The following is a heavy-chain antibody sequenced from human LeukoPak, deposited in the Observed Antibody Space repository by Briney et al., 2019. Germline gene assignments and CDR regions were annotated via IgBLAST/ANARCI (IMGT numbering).Heavy chain of an antibody. D-gene: IGHD2-8*01. CDR1: GGSISSSSYY. Sequence: SETLSLTCTVSGGSISSSSYYWGWIRQPPGKGLEWIGSIYYSGSTYYNPSLKSRVTISVDTSKNQFSLKLSSVTAADTAVYYCARGYCTNGVCSLFDYWGQGTLVTVSS. J-gene: IGHJ4*02. V-gene: IGHV4-39*07. CDR2: IYYSGST. CDR3: ARGYCTNGVCSLFDY.